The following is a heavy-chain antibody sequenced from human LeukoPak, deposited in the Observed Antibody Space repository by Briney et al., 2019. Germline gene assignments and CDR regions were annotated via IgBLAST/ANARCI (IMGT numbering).Heavy chain of an antibody. V-gene: IGHV3-9*01. CDR1: GFTFDDYA. D-gene: IGHD2/OR15-2a*01. J-gene: IGHJ4*02. CDR3: GRAGSFSPIEY. CDR2: ISWNSGTI. Sequence: GGSLRLSCAASGFTFDDYAMHWVRQAPGKGLEWVSGISWNSGTIDYADSVKGRFTISRDNAKNSLYLQMNSLRAEDTALYYCGRAGSFSPIEYWGQGTLVTVSS.